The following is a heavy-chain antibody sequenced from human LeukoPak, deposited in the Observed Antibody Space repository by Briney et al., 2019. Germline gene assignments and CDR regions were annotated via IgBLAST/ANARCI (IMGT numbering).Heavy chain of an antibody. D-gene: IGHD3-22*01. CDR2: IIPIFGTA. CDR3: AREHYYDSPHGYFDY. Sequence: SVKVSCKASGGTFSSYAISWVRQAPGQGLEWMGGIIPIFGTANYAQKFQGRVTITTDESTSTAYMELSSLRSEDTAVYYCAREHYYDSPHGYFDYWGQGTLVTVSS. V-gene: IGHV1-69*05. CDR1: GGTFSSYA. J-gene: IGHJ4*02.